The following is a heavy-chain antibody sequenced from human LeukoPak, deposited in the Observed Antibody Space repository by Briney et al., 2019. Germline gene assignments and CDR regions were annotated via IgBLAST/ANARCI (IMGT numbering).Heavy chain of an antibody. Sequence: PSETLSLTCAVYGGSFSGYYWSWLRQPPGKGLEWIGEINHSGSTNYNPSLKSRVTISVDTSKNQFSLKLSSVTAADTAVYYCASLGVPAAIRVGWFDPWGQGTLVTVSS. CDR1: GGSFSGYY. D-gene: IGHD2-2*01. CDR3: ASLGVPAAIRVGWFDP. V-gene: IGHV4-34*01. CDR2: INHSGST. J-gene: IGHJ5*02.